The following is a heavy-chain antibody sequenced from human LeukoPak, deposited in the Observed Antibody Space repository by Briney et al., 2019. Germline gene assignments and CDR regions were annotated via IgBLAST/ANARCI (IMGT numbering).Heavy chain of an antibody. CDR3: ARPNHCSSTTCAGPILV. D-gene: IGHD2-2*01. J-gene: IGHJ4*02. CDR2: INHRGST. Sequence: SETLSLTCAVYGGSFSGYYWYWVRQPPGKGVEGVGEINHRGSTNYNPSLKRRGTISIETSKKQLSRKRSSVTAADTAVYYCARPNHCSSTTCAGPILVWGQGTLVTVSS. V-gene: IGHV4-34*01. CDR1: GGSFSGYY.